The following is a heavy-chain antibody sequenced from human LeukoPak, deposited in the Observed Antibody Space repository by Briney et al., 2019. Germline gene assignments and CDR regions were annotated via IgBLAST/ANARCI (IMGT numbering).Heavy chain of an antibody. Sequence: SQTLSLTCTVSGGSISSGDYYWSWIRQPPGKGLEWIGYIYYSGSTYYNPSLKSRVTISVDTPKNQFSLKLSSVTAADTAVYYCARGRDGYNGRYYYYYMDVWGKGTTVTVSS. CDR1: GGSISSGDYY. D-gene: IGHD5-24*01. V-gene: IGHV4-30-4*08. J-gene: IGHJ6*03. CDR2: IYYSGST. CDR3: ARGRDGYNGRYYYYYMDV.